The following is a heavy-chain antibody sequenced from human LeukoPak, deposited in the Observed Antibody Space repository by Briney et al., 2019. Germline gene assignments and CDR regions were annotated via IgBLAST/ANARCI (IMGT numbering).Heavy chain of an antibody. J-gene: IGHJ4*02. D-gene: IGHD3-3*01. V-gene: IGHV3-7*05. Sequence: SGGSLRLSCAASGFNFNNYWMTWVRQAPGKGLDWVANIKQDGGETYYVGSVRGRFTISRDNAKNSLYLQMNSLRAEDTAVYYCARDHPYYDFWSGYQSQFDYWGQGTLVTVSS. CDR2: IKQDGGET. CDR1: GFNFNNYW. CDR3: ARDHPYYDFWSGYQSQFDY.